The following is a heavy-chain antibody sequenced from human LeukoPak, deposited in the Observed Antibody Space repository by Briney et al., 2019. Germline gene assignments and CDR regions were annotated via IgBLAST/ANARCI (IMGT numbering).Heavy chain of an antibody. CDR2: IKSDGST. CDR3: ARAPSEIGGYYPEYFRH. D-gene: IGHD3-22*01. Sequence: GGSLRLSCAASGFTFSTYWMHWVRQAPGKGLGWVSRIKSDGSTNYADSVKGRFTISRDNAKNTVSLQMNSLRPEDTGVYYCARAPSEIGGYYPEYFRHWGQGTLVTVSP. J-gene: IGHJ1*01. V-gene: IGHV3-74*01. CDR1: GFTFSTYW.